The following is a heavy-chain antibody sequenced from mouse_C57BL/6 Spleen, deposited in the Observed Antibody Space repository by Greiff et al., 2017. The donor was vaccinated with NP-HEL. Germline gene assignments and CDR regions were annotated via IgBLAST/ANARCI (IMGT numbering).Heavy chain of an antibody. CDR3: ARGGSYGSSFHWYFDV. Sequence: EVQLQQSGPELVKPGASVKMSCKASGYTFTDYNMHWVKQSHGKSLEWIGYINPNNGGTSYNQKFKGKATLTVNKSSSTAYMELRSLTSEDSAVYYCARGGSYGSSFHWYFDVWGTGTTVTVSS. D-gene: IGHD1-1*01. V-gene: IGHV1-22*01. CDR1: GYTFTDYN. CDR2: INPNNGGT. J-gene: IGHJ1*03.